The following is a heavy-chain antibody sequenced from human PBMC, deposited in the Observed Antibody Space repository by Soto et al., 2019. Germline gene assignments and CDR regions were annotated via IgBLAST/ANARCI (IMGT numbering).Heavy chain of an antibody. D-gene: IGHD2-15*01. J-gene: IGHJ4*02. CDR2: INPSGGST. CDR1: GYTFTSYD. V-gene: IGHV1-46*01. CDR3: ARDRGFCSAGTCYTFDY. Sequence: ASVKVSCKASGYTFTSYDMHWVRQAPGQGLEWMGLINPSGGSTSSAQRFQGRVSMTSDTSTSTVYMELSSLRSEDTAVYYCARDRGFCSAGTCYTFDYWGQGTLVTVSS.